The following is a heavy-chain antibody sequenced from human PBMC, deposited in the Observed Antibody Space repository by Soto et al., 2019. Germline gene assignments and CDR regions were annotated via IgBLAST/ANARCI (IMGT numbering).Heavy chain of an antibody. CDR1: GGSISSYY. J-gene: IGHJ6*02. Sequence: PSETLSLTCTVSGGSISSYYWSWIRQPPGKGLEWIGYIYYSGSTNYNPSLKSRVTISVDTSKNQFPLKLSSVTAADTAVYYCARDRGYSYGYYYGMDVWGQGTTDTDSS. CDR3: ARDRGYSYGYYYGMDV. D-gene: IGHD5-18*01. V-gene: IGHV4-59*01. CDR2: IYYSGST.